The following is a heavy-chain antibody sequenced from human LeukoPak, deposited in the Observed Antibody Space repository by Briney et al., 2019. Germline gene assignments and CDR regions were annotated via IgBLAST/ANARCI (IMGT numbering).Heavy chain of an antibody. D-gene: IGHD6-13*01. CDR3: AIKIRIAAAGYFDY. J-gene: IGHJ4*02. CDR1: GGSISSYY. V-gene: IGHV4-4*07. Sequence: SETLSLTCTVSGGSISSYYWSWIRQPAGKGLEWIGRIYTSGSTNYNPSLKSRVTMSVDTSKNQFSLKLSSVTAADTAVYYCAIKIRIAAAGYFDYWGQGTLVTISS. CDR2: IYTSGST.